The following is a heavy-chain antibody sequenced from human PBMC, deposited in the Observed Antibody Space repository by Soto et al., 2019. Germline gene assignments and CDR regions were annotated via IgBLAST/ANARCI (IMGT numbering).Heavy chain of an antibody. J-gene: IGHJ4*02. D-gene: IGHD1-26*01. CDR3: AKDLPGEIVPTSLDS. Sequence: GGSLILSCAASGFSFSSYTMSWVRQPPGKGLEWVSVIGAGSGSTYYADSVKGRFTITRDTSKNTLYLQMNSLRVEDTAIYYCAKDLPGEIVPTSLDSWGQGTLVTVSS. CDR2: IGAGSGST. V-gene: IGHV3-23*01. CDR1: GFSFSSYT.